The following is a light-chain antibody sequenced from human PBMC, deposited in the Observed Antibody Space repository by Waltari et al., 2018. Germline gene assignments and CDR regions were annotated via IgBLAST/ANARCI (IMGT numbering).Light chain of an antibody. V-gene: IGKV4-1*01. CDR1: QRVLYSSNNKNC. Sequence: DIVMTQSTDSLAVSLGERATINCKSSQRVLYSSNNKNCLAWYQQKPGQPPKLLIYWASTRESGVPDRFSGSGSGTDFTLTISSLQAEDVAVYYCHQYYSSPWTFGQGTKVEI. CDR3: HQYYSSPWT. CDR2: WAS. J-gene: IGKJ1*01.